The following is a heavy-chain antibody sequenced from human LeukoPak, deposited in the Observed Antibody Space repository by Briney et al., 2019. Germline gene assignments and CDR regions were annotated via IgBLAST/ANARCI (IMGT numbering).Heavy chain of an antibody. CDR3: AKDGTGYSSSWYIDY. J-gene: IGHJ4*02. CDR1: GFTFSSYA. Sequence: GGSLRLSCAASGFTFSSYAMSWVRQAPGKGLEWVSAISGSGGSTYYADSVKGRFTSSRDNSKNTLYLQMNSLRAEDTAVYYCAKDGTGYSSSWYIDYWGQGTLVTVSS. D-gene: IGHD6-13*01. CDR2: ISGSGGST. V-gene: IGHV3-23*01.